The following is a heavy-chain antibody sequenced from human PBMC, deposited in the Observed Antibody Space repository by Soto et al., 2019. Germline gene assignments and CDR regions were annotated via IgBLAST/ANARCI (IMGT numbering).Heavy chain of an antibody. CDR3: ARDPRDGDRGHYAFDI. D-gene: IGHD2-21*01. CDR1: GFTFNSYG. J-gene: IGHJ3*02. CDR2: IWSDGSNK. Sequence: QVRLVESGGGVVQPGRSLRLSCAASGFTFNSYGMHWVRQAPGKGLEWVAVIWSDGSNKYNADSVKGRFTISRDNSKNTLYLQMNRLRVEDTALYYCARDPRDGDRGHYAFDIWGQGTMVTVAS. V-gene: IGHV3-33*01.